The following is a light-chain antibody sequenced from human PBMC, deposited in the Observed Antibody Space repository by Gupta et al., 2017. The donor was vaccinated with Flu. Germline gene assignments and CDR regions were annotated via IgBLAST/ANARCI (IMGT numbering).Light chain of an antibody. CDR3: KQRLQLPLT. Sequence: DIVMTQTPLSLSVTPGQPASISCKSSQSLLHSDEKTYLYWYLQRPGQPPQLLIYEVSTRVSGVPYRFSGSGSGTDFTLKISRVEAEEVGVYYCKQRLQLPLTFGGGTKVEIK. V-gene: IGKV2D-29*01. CDR2: EVS. CDR1: QSLLHSDEKTY. J-gene: IGKJ4*01.